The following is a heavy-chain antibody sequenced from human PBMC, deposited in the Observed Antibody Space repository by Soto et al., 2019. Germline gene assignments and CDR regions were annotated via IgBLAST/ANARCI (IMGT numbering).Heavy chain of an antibody. D-gene: IGHD1-7*01. CDR1: GFTFSRYA. CDR3: AKEKECETTQPWYFDL. J-gene: IGHJ2*01. V-gene: IGHV3-23*01. Sequence: EVQLLESGGGLVQPGGSLRLSCAASGFTFSRYAMTWVRQAPGKGLEWVSSITGSVGATFYTDSVKGRFTISRDNSKSTLDLQMNSLRVGDTAVYYCAKEKECETTQPWYFDLWGRGTLVTVSS. CDR2: ITGSVGAT.